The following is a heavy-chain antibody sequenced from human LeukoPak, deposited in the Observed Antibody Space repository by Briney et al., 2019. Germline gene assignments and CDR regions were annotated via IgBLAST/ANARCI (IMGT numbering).Heavy chain of an antibody. CDR1: GGSISSSSYY. CDR2: LFSSGTT. D-gene: IGHD3-3*01. V-gene: IGHV4-39*07. J-gene: IGHJ6*03. CDR3: ARHDFWSGYRYYMDV. Sequence: SETLSLTCTVSGGSISSSSYYWGWIRQPPGKGLEWIGRLFSSGTTNYNPSLKSRVTMSVDTSKNQFSLKLSSVTAADTAVYYCARHDFWSGYRYYMDVWGKGTTVTVSS.